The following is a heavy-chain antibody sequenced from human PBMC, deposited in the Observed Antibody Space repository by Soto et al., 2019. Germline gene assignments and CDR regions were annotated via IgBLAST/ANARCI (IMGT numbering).Heavy chain of an antibody. CDR1: GGTFSSYA. CDR2: IIPIFGTA. Sequence: QVQLVQSGAEVKKPGSSVKVSCKASGGTFSSYAISWVRQAPGQGLEWMGGIIPIFGTANYAQKFQGRVTITADKSTSTAYMELSSLRSEDTAVYYCAIRITGTTWTVNYYYYGMDVWGQGTTVTVSS. V-gene: IGHV1-69*06. CDR3: AIRITGTTWTVNYYYYGMDV. J-gene: IGHJ6*02. D-gene: IGHD1-7*01.